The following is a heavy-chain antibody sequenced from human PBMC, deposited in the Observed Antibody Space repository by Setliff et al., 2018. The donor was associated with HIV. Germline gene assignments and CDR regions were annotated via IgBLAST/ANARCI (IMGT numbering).Heavy chain of an antibody. V-gene: IGHV1-2*02. J-gene: IGHJ6*02. D-gene: IGHD3-3*01. Sequence: ASVTVSCKSSGYTFTGYYIHWVRQAPGQGLEWMGWINPHTGVTKYAQKFQGRVTMTRDTSIQTIYMELSRLSSDDPAVYYCARDLRDGFEEWFSTLDDGMDVWGQGTTVTVYS. CDR2: INPHTGVT. CDR3: ARDLRDGFEEWFSTLDDGMDV. CDR1: GYTFTGYY.